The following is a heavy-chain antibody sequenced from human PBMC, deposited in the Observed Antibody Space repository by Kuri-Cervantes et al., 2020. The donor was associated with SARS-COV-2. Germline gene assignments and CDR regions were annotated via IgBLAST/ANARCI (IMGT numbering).Heavy chain of an antibody. Sequence: GESLKISCAASGFTFSDYYMSWIRQAPGKGLEWVSYISSSSSYTNYADSVKGRFTISRDNAKNSLYLQMNSLRAEDTAVYYCARDRGSGTYYYYGMDVWGQGTTVTVSS. V-gene: IGHV3-11*06. D-gene: IGHD3-10*01. CDR1: GFTFSDYY. CDR3: ARDRGSGTYYYYGMDV. CDR2: ISSSSSYT. J-gene: IGHJ6*02.